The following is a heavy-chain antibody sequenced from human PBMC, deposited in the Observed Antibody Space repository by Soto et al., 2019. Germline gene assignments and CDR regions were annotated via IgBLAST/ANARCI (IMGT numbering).Heavy chain of an antibody. CDR3: AKLKVGATRATDVAS. V-gene: IGHV4-39*02. Sequence: QLKESGPGLVKPSETLSLTCNVSGVLVSSGDYFWGWIRQPPGKGLEWSGSAHSSGGTYSKQHLKARITISVYTSTNNSPLRLHSVTAADTGVYYCAKLKVGATRATDVASWGQGTLVSVSS. CDR2: AHSSGGT. D-gene: IGHD1-26*01. J-gene: IGHJ4*02. CDR1: GVLVSSGDYF.